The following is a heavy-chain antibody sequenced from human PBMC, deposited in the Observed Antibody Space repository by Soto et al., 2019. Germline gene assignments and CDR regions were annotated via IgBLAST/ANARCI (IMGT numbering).Heavy chain of an antibody. V-gene: IGHV1-69*13. Sequence: GASVKVSCKASGGTFSSYAIIWVRQAPGQGLEWMGGIIPIFGTANYAQKFQGRVTITADESTSTAYMELSSLRSEDTAVYYCARAYSGYDYVYYALAYWGQGTLVTVS. J-gene: IGHJ4*02. D-gene: IGHD5-12*01. CDR1: GGTFSSYA. CDR3: ARAYSGYDYVYYALAY. CDR2: IIPIFGTA.